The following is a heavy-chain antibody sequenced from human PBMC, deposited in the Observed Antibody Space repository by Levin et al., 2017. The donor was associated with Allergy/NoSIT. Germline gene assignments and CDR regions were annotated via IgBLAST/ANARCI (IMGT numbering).Heavy chain of an antibody. D-gene: IGHD2-8*01. CDR1: GYSFPNYW. CDR3: ARIYCTNDLCYQLDY. J-gene: IGHJ4*02. V-gene: IGHV5-51*01. Sequence: RTGGSLRLSCKGSGYSFPNYWIGWVRQMPGKGLEYMGIIYPGDSDTRYRPSFQGQVTISADKSISTAYLQWSSLKPSDTAMYYCARIYCTNDLCYQLDYWGQGTLVTVSS. CDR2: IYPGDSDT.